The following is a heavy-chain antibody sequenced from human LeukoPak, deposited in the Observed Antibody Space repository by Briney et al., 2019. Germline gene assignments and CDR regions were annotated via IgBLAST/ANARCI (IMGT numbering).Heavy chain of an antibody. CDR1: GFTVSSNY. V-gene: IGHV3-66*01. CDR3: ARDRTSDSSGYYPYYYYYYGMDV. J-gene: IGHJ6*02. D-gene: IGHD3-22*01. CDR2: IYIGGST. Sequence: GGSLRLSCAASGFTVSSNYMSCVRQAPGKGLEWVSVIYIGGSTYYADSVKGRFTISRDNSKNTLYLQMNSLRAEDTAVYYCARDRTSDSSGYYPYYYYYYGMDVWGQGTTVTVSS.